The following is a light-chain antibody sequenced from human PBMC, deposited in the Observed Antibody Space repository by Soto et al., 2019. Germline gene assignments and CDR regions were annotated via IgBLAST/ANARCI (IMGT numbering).Light chain of an antibody. CDR3: QQYGSSRT. Sequence: EIVLTQSPGTLSLSPGERTTVSCRASQSVSSNFLDWYQQKPGQAPRLLIYGASSRATGIPDRFSGSGSGTDFTLTISRLEPEDFVVYYCQQYGSSRTFGQGTKVDIK. CDR1: QSVSSNF. CDR2: GAS. J-gene: IGKJ1*01. V-gene: IGKV3-20*01.